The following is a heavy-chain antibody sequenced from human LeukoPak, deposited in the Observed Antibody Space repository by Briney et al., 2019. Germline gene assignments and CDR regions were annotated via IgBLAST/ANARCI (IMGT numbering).Heavy chain of an antibody. CDR2: ISYDGSNK. CDR3: ARGNTAMDY. Sequence: GGSLRLSCAASGFTFSSYAMHWVRQAPGRGLEWVAVISYDGSNKYYADSVKGRFTISRDNSKNTLYLQMNSLRAEDTAVYYCARGNTAMDYWGQGTLVTVSS. D-gene: IGHD5-18*01. V-gene: IGHV3-30-3*01. CDR1: GFTFSSYA. J-gene: IGHJ4*02.